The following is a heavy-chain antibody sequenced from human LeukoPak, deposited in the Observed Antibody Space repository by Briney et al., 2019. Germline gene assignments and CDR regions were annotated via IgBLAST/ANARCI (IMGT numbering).Heavy chain of an antibody. J-gene: IGHJ4*02. D-gene: IGHD4-17*01. CDR1: GGSISSSSYY. CDR2: IYSNGNT. V-gene: IGHV4-39*07. CDR3: ARSATVTTGYFDY. Sequence: SETLSLTCTVSGGSISSSSYYWGWIRQPPGKGLDWIGSIYSNGNTYYNPSVKSRVTISADTSKNQFSLKSTSVTAAETAVYYCARSATVTTGYFDYWGQGALVTVSS.